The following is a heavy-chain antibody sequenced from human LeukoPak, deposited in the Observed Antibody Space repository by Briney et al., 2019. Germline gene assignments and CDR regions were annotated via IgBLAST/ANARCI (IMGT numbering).Heavy chain of an antibody. Sequence: GGSLRLSCAASGFTFSSYGMHWVRQAPGKGLEWVAVIWYDGSNKYYADSVKGRFTISRDNSKNTLYLQMNSLRAEDTAVYYCARATDYYGSGSYLPLYYFYGMDVWGKGTAVIVSS. D-gene: IGHD3-10*01. CDR3: ARATDYYGSGSYLPLYYFYGMDV. CDR1: GFTFSSYG. V-gene: IGHV3-33*01. J-gene: IGHJ6*04. CDR2: IWYDGSNK.